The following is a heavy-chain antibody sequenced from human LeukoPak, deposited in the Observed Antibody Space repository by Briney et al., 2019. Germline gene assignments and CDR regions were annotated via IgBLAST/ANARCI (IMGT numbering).Heavy chain of an antibody. CDR2: INPDSGGT. V-gene: IGHV1-2*06. Sequence: ASVKVSCKVSGYTLTELSMHWVRQAPGQGLEWMGRINPDSGGTNYAQKFQGRVTMTRDTSISTAYMELSRLRSDDTAMYYCASRGGRDFDYWGQGTLVTVSS. D-gene: IGHD1-26*01. CDR1: GYTLTELS. CDR3: ASRGGRDFDY. J-gene: IGHJ4*02.